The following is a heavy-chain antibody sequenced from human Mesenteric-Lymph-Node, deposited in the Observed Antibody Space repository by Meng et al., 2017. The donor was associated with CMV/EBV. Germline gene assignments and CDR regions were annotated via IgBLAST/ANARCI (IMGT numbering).Heavy chain of an antibody. CDR1: GDFITSSDFY. J-gene: IGHJ5*02. CDR2: IYYNGNT. Sequence: SETLSLTCSVPGDFITSSDFYWGWIRQPPGKGLEWIGHIYYNGNTYYNPSLRSRVTLSVDTSKIQFSLNLNSVTAADTAVYYCARTHYGSGSSHFDPWGQGTPVTVSS. D-gene: IGHD3-10*01. CDR3: ARTHYGSGSSHFDP. V-gene: IGHV4-39*07.